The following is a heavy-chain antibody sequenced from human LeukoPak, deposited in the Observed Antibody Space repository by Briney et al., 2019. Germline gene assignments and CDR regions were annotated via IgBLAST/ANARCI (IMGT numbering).Heavy chain of an antibody. Sequence: GGSLRLSCAASGFTFTTYGMNWLRQAPGKGLEWVSYLSGRSNSIYYAESAKGRFTISRDNAKNSLYLQMNSLRDEYTAVYYCARDFHYHDSSGYYSFDYWGPGTLVTVSS. CDR1: GFTFTTYG. V-gene: IGHV3-48*02. CDR3: ARDFHYHDSSGYYSFDY. CDR2: LSGRSNSI. D-gene: IGHD3-22*01. J-gene: IGHJ4*02.